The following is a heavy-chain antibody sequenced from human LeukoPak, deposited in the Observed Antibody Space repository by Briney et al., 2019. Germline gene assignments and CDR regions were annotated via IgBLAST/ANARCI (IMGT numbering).Heavy chain of an antibody. CDR3: ARERLIAGATVFDY. CDR2: NYYSGST. J-gene: IGHJ4*02. D-gene: IGHD1-26*01. CDR1: GGSISSYY. Sequence: SETLSLTCTVSGGSISSYYWSWIRQPPGKGLECIGYNYYSGSTNYNPSLKSRVTISVDTSNNQFSLKLSSVTAADTAVYFCARERLIAGATVFDYWGQGTLVTVSS. V-gene: IGHV4-59*01.